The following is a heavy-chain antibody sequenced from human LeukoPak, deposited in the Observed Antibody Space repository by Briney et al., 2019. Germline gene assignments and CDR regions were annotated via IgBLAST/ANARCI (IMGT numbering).Heavy chain of an antibody. CDR1: GFTFSSYS. CDR3: ARAEAAAGTGGDY. CDR2: ISSSSSYI. J-gene: IGHJ4*02. V-gene: IGHV3-21*01. Sequence: PGGSLRLSCAASGFTFSSYSMNWVRQAPGKGLEWVSSISSSSSYIYYADSVKGRFTISRDNAKNSLYLQMNSLRAEDTAVYYCARAEAAAGTGGDYWGQGTLVTVSS. D-gene: IGHD6-13*01.